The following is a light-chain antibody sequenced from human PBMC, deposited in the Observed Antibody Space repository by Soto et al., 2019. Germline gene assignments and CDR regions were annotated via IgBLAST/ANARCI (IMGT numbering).Light chain of an antibody. CDR3: QQYGSPPQT. J-gene: IGKJ1*01. Sequence: IVITPSPATLSVSPGERATLSCRASQSVSSNLAWYQQKPGQAPRLLIYGASSRATGIPDRISGSGSGTDFTLTISRLEPEDFAVYYCQQYGSPPQTFGQATKVDIK. CDR1: QSVSSN. V-gene: IGKV3-20*01. CDR2: GAS.